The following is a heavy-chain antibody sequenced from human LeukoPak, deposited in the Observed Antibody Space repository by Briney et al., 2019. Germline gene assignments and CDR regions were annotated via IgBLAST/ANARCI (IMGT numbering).Heavy chain of an antibody. V-gene: IGHV4-39*01. CDR1: GFTFSSYSMN. J-gene: IGHJ6*02. CDR3: ARQFPPRGMDV. Sequence: PGGSLRLSCAASGFTFSSYSMNWVRQPPGKGLEWIGSIYYSGSTYYNPSLKSRVTISVDTSKNQFSLKLSSVTAADTAVYYCARQFPPRGMDVWGQGTTVTVSS. CDR2: IYYSGST.